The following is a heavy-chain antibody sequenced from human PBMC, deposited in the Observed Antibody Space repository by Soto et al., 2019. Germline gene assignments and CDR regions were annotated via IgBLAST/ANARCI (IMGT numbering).Heavy chain of an antibody. CDR1: GFTFSVYY. D-gene: IGHD6-13*01. CDR2: ISSSTSHT. CDR3: ARGRGAAADYFDF. J-gene: IGHJ4*02. Sequence: GGSLRLSCAVSGFTFSVYYMTWIRQAPGKGLEWVSYISSSTSHTNYADSVKGRFTISRDNAKNSLFLQMNSLRAEDTAVYYCARGRGAAADYFDFWGQGTLVTVSS. V-gene: IGHV3-11*05.